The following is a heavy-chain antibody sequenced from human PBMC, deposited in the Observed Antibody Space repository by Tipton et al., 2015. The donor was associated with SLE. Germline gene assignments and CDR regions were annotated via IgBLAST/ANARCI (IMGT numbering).Heavy chain of an antibody. CDR1: GGAISSYY. CDR2: ISYRGTT. CDR3: ARGTKRQAGGNYYMDV. V-gene: IGHV4-59*01. Sequence: TLSLTCTVSGGAISSYYWTWIRQPPGKGLEWIGHISYRGTTSSNPSLKSRVTMSVDTARIQVSLRLSSATAADTAVYYCARGTKRQAGGNYYMDVWGNGTTVTVSS. D-gene: IGHD1-14*01. J-gene: IGHJ6*03.